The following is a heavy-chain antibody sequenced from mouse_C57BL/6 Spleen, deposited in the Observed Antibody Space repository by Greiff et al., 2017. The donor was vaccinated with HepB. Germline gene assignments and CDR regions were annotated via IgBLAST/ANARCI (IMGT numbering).Heavy chain of an antibody. D-gene: IGHD1-1*01. J-gene: IGHJ1*03. V-gene: IGHV1-81*01. CDR1: GYTFTSYG. CDR2: IYPRSGNT. CDR3: ARSSGSSRGYFDV. Sequence: VKLQQSGAELARPGASVKLSCKASGYTFTSYGISWVKQRTGQGLEWIGEIYPRSGNTYYNEKFKGKATLTADKSSSTAYMELRSLTSEDSAVYFCARSSGSSRGYFDVWGTGTTVTVSS.